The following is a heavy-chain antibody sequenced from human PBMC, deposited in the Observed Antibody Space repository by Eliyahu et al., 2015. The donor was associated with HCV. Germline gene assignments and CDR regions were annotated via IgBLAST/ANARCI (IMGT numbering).Heavy chain of an antibody. D-gene: IGHD3-10*01. V-gene: IGHV4-34*01. CDR3: AREPMVRGAHYFDY. Sequence: QVQLQQWGAGLLKPSETLSLTCAXYGGSFSGYYXXWIRQPPGKGLXXIGEINHSGSTNYNPSLKSRVTISVDTSKNQFSLKLSSVTAADTAVYYCAREPMVRGAHYFDYWGQGTLVTVSS. CDR1: GGSFSGYY. CDR2: INHSGST. J-gene: IGHJ4*02.